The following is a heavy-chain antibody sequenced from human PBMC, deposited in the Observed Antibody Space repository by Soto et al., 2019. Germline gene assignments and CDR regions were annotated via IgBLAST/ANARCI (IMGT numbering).Heavy chain of an antibody. CDR2: IYYSGST. V-gene: IGHV4-31*03. CDR1: GGSISSGGYY. D-gene: IGHD2-2*01. CDR3: ARVFSGGCSSTSCLEGAFDI. J-gene: IGHJ3*02. Sequence: SETLSLTCTVSGGSISSGGYYWSWIRQHPGKGLEWIGYIYYSGSTYYNPSLKSRVTISVDTSKNQFSLKLSSVTAADTAVYYCARVFSGGCSSTSCLEGAFDIWGQGTMVTVSS.